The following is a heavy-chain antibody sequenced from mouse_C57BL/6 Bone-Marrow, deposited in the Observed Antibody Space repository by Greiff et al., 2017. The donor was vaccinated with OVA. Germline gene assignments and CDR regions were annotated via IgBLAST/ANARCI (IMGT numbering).Heavy chain of an antibody. Sequence: VHVKQSVAELVRPGASVKLSCTASGFNIKNTYMHWVKQRPEQGLEWIGRIDPANGNTKYAPKFQGKATITADTSSNTAYLQLSSLTSEDTAIYYCARCITTVVEGGAMDYWGQGTSVTVSS. J-gene: IGHJ4*01. CDR3: ARCITTVVEGGAMDY. D-gene: IGHD1-1*01. CDR1: GFNIKNTY. V-gene: IGHV14-3*01. CDR2: IDPANGNT.